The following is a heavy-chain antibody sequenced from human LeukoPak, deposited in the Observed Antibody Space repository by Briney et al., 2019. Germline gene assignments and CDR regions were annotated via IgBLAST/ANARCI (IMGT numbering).Heavy chain of an antibody. D-gene: IGHD3-9*01. CDR3: ARGSRPVYNLLTGKRYFDY. V-gene: IGHV1-46*01. J-gene: IGHJ4*02. CDR1: GYTFTTYY. Sequence: GASVRVSYKASGYTFTTYYVHWVRQAPGQGREWMGIINPSGGSTTYAQKFRGRLTMTRDMSTSRVYMELSSLRSEDTAVYYCARGSRPVYNLLTGKRYFDYWGQGTLLTVSS. CDR2: INPSGGST.